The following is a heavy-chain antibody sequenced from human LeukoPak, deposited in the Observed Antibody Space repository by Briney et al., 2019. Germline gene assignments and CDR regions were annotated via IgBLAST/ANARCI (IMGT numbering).Heavy chain of an antibody. CDR1: RGSISSHA. Sequence: SVKVSCMHCRGSISSHAIWEVRPAPGQGLEWVGGIIPLFGAQNYAQKFQGRVTISTDESTNTAYMELRSLTSEDTAFYFCTRGMEARPDHYWGQGTLVTVSS. CDR3: TRGMEARPDHY. J-gene: IGHJ4*02. D-gene: IGHD6-6*01. CDR2: IIPLFGAQ. V-gene: IGHV1-69*05.